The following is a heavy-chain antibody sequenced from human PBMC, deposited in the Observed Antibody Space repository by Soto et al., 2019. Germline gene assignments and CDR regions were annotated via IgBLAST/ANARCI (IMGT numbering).Heavy chain of an antibody. D-gene: IGHD6-13*01. V-gene: IGHV4-61*01. CDR3: ARVRPQQLVRWFDP. Sequence: QVQLQESGPGLVKPSETLSLTCTVSGGSVSSGSYYWSWIRQPPGKGLEWIGYIYYSGSTNYNPSLKSRVTISVDTSKNQFSLKLSSVTAADTAVYYCARVRPQQLVRWFDPWGQGTLVTVSS. J-gene: IGHJ5*02. CDR2: IYYSGST. CDR1: GGSVSSGSYY.